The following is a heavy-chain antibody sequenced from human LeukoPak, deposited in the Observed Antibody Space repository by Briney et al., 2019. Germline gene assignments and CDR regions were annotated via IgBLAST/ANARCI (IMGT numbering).Heavy chain of an antibody. Sequence: SETLSLTCTVSGGSITSGGYFWSWIRQHPGKGLEWIGYISYSGSTYYNPSLKSRVTISIDTSKNQFSLKLSSVTAADTAVYYCARWGQQLLDPWGQGTLVTVSS. J-gene: IGHJ5*02. V-gene: IGHV4-31*03. CDR1: GGSITSGGYF. D-gene: IGHD6-13*01. CDR3: ARWGQQLLDP. CDR2: ISYSGST.